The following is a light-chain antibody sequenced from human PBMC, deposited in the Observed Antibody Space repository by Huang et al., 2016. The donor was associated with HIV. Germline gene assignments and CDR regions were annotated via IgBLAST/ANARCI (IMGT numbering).Light chain of an antibody. Sequence: DIQMTQSPSTLSAAVGYRVTITCRASQSVTIWLAWFQQKPGKAPKLLINKASTIESGVPSRFSGSGSGTEFTLTIDSLQPDDVATYYCQQYSRSATFGQGTKLEIK. CDR2: KAS. J-gene: IGKJ2*01. V-gene: IGKV1-5*03. CDR3: QQYSRSAT. CDR1: QSVTIW.